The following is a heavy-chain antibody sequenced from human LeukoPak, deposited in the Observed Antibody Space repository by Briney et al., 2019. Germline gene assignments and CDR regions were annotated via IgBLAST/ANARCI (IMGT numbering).Heavy chain of an antibody. J-gene: IGHJ4*02. V-gene: IGHV3-66*01. Sequence: GGSLRLSCVASGFTVSSYYMSWVRQAPGKGLEWVSMFYSGGSTFYADSVKGRFTIARDSSKNTLYLQMNTLRAEDTAVYYCVTYQLLLYGFDYWGQGTLVTVSS. D-gene: IGHD2-2*01. CDR2: FYSGGST. CDR3: VTYQLLLYGFDY. CDR1: GFTVSSYY.